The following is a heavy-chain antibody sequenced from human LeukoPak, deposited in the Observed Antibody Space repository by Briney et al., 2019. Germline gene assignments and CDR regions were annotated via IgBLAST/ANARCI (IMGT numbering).Heavy chain of an antibody. CDR3: ARDSYSSGWYVRSRYYAMDV. CDR1: GFTVSSNY. V-gene: IGHV3-53*01. J-gene: IGHJ6*02. CDR2: IYSGGST. Sequence: GGSLRLSRAASGFTVSSNYMSWVRQAPGKGLEWVSVIYSGGSTYYAVSVKGRFTISRDNSKNKLYIQMNSLRAEDTAVYYCARDSYSSGWYVRSRYYAMDVWGQGTTVTVSS. D-gene: IGHD6-19*01.